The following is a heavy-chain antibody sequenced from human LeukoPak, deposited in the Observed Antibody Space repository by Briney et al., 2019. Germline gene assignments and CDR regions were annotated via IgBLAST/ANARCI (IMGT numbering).Heavy chain of an antibody. V-gene: IGHV4-30-2*01. CDR2: IYHSGST. Sequence: SETLSLTCAVSGGSISSGGYSWSWIRQPPGKGLEWIGYIYHSGSTYYNPSLKSRVTISVDTSKNQFSLKLSSVTAADTAVYYCARDQGDITIFGVVIHLDAFDIWGQGTMVTVSS. CDR1: GGSISSGGYS. CDR3: ARDQGDITIFGVVIHLDAFDI. D-gene: IGHD3-3*01. J-gene: IGHJ3*02.